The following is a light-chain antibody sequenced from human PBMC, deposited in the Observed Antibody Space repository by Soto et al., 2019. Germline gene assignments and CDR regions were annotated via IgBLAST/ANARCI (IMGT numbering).Light chain of an antibody. CDR1: SSNIGAGYD. Sequence: QTVVAQPPSVSGAPGQRVTISCTGNSSNIGAGYDVHWYQQLPGTAPKLLIYGNNNRPSGVPDRFSGSKSGTSVSLAITGLQAEDEADYYCQSYDSSLSVVFGGGTTLTVL. V-gene: IGLV1-40*01. J-gene: IGLJ2*01. CDR2: GNN. CDR3: QSYDSSLSVV.